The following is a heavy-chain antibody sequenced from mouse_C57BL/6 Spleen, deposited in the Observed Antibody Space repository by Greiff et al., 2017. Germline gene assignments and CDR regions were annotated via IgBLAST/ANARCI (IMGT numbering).Heavy chain of an antibody. D-gene: IGHD2-4*01. J-gene: IGHJ3*01. CDR2: IDPETGGT. CDR3: TRSGGLRRAWFAY. Sequence: QVQLQQSGAELVRPGASVTLSCKASGYTFTDYEMHWVKQTPVHGLEWIGAIDPETGGTAYNQKFKGKALLTADKSSSTAYMELRSLTSEDSAVYYCTRSGGLRRAWFAYWGQGTLVTVSA. CDR1: GYTFTDYE. V-gene: IGHV1-15*01.